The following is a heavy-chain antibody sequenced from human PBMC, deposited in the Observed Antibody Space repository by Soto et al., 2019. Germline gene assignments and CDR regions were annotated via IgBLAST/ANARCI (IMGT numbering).Heavy chain of an antibody. D-gene: IGHD3-10*01. CDR3: ASLTYYYGSGSNYLRDP. CDR2: INHSGST. V-gene: IGHV4-34*01. Sequence: QVQLQQWGAGLLKPSETLSLTCAVYGGSFSGYYWNWIRQPPGKGLEWIGEINHSGSTNYNPSLKSRVTISVDTSKNQFSLKLSPVTAADTVVYYCASLTYYYGSGSNYLRDPCGQGTLVTVSS. CDR1: GGSFSGYY. J-gene: IGHJ5*02.